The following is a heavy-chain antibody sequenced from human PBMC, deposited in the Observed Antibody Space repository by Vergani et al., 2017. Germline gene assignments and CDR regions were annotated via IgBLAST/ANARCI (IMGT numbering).Heavy chain of an antibody. CDR2: IYHSGST. V-gene: IGHV4-38-2*01. CDR1: GYSISSGYY. J-gene: IGHJ4*02. D-gene: IGHD5-18*01. Sequence: QVQLQESGPGLVKPSETLSLTCAVSGYSISSGYYWGWIRQPPGKGLEWFGSIYHSGSTYYNPSLKSRVTISVDTSKNQFSLKLSSVTAADTAVYYCARRGYSYELDYWGQGTLVTVSS. CDR3: ARRGYSYELDY.